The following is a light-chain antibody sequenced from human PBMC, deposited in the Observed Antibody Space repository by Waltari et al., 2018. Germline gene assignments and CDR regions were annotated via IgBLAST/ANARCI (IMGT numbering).Light chain of an antibody. Sequence: EIVMTQSPATLSVSPGERATLYCRASESVSSHLAWYQQKPGQAPRLLIYGAFTRATGIPARFSGRGSGTEFSLTISSLQSEDFSVYYCQQYNKRPPYTFGQGTKLEIK. V-gene: IGKV3-15*01. CDR3: QQYNKRPPYT. CDR2: GAF. CDR1: ESVSSH. J-gene: IGKJ2*01.